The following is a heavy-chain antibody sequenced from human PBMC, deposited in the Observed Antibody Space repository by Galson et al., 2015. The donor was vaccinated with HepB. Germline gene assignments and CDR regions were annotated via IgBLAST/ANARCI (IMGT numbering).Heavy chain of an antibody. Sequence: SLRLSCAASGFTFSSYAMHWVRQAPGKGLEWVAVISYDGSNKYYADSVKGRFTISRDNSKNTLYLQMNSLRAEDTAVYYCASDIVATISPSFDSWGQGPLVPASS. CDR3: ASDIVATISPSFDS. V-gene: IGHV3-30-3*01. CDR2: ISYDGSNK. D-gene: IGHD5-12*01. CDR1: GFTFSSYA. J-gene: IGHJ4*02.